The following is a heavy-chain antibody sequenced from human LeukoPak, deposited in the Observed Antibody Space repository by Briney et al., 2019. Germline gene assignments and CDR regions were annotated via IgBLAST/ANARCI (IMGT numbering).Heavy chain of an antibody. CDR2: IYTSGST. Sequence: SETLSLTCTVSGGSISSYYWSWIRQPAGKGLEWIGRIYTSGSTNYNPSLKSRVTMSVDTSKNQFSLRLSSVTAADTAVYYCARGLGSYYNIYFDYWGQGTLVTVSS. J-gene: IGHJ4*02. V-gene: IGHV4-4*07. D-gene: IGHD3-10*01. CDR3: ARGLGSYYNIYFDY. CDR1: GGSISSYY.